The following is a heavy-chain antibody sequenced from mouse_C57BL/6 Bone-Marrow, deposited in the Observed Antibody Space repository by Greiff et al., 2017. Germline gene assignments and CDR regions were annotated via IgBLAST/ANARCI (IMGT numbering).Heavy chain of an antibody. J-gene: IGHJ4*01. Sequence: QVQLKQSGAELVRPGASVTLSCKASGYTFTDYEMHWVKQTPVHGLEWIGAIDPETGGTAYNQKFKGKAILTADKSSSTAYMELRSLTSEDSAVYCCMGYYDYDRRSDAMDYWGQGTSVTVSS. D-gene: IGHD2-4*01. CDR3: MGYYDYDRRSDAMDY. CDR1: GYTFTDYE. V-gene: IGHV1-15*01. CDR2: IDPETGGT.